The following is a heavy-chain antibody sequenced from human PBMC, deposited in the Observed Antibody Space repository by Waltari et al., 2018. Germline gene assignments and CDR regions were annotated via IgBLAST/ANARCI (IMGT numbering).Heavy chain of an antibody. J-gene: IGHJ5*02. CDR3: VRHWKRNGYRFDP. Sequence: QLQLQESGPTLVKSSETLSLTCTVSGGSISRSSYYWGWIRQSPGKGLEWIGSIYYSGTTYYNPTLESRVTISGDTSKNQFSLKLSSVTAADTAVYYCVRHWKRNGYRFDPWGQGTLVTVSS. CDR2: IYYSGTT. CDR1: GGSISRSSYY. D-gene: IGHD5-12*01. V-gene: IGHV4-39*01.